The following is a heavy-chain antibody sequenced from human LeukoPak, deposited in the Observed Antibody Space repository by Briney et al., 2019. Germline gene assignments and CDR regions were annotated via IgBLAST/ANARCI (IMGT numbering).Heavy chain of an antibody. J-gene: IGHJ6*03. CDR2: ISSSSSYI. Sequence: PGGSLRLSCAASGFTFSSYSMNWVRQAPGKGLEWVSSISSSSSYIYYADSVKGRFTISRDNAKNSLYLQMNSLRAEDTAVYHCARDPAAAETNYYMDVWGKGTTVTVSS. D-gene: IGHD6-13*01. CDR1: GFTFSSYS. CDR3: ARDPAAAETNYYMDV. V-gene: IGHV3-21*01.